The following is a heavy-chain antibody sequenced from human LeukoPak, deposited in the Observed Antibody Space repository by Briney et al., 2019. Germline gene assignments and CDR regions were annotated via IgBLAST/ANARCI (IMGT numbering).Heavy chain of an antibody. D-gene: IGHD3-22*01. Sequence: SETLSLTCTVSGGSISNSGYYWGWIRQPPGKGLEWIGTINYSGSTNYNPSLKSRVTISVGTSKNQFSLKLSSVTAADTAVYYCATLSSGYTDAIDYWGQGTLVTVSS. CDR1: GGSISNSGYY. CDR2: INYSGST. V-gene: IGHV4-39*07. CDR3: ATLSSGYTDAIDY. J-gene: IGHJ4*02.